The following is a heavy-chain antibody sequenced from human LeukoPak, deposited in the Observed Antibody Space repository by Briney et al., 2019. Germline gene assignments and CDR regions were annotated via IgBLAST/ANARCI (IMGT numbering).Heavy chain of an antibody. CDR3: ARARRSGGITMIRGVKDRGWFDP. CDR1: GFTFSYYG. CDR2: IRSDGSNK. V-gene: IGHV3-30*02. D-gene: IGHD3-10*01. J-gene: IGHJ5*02. Sequence: GGSLRLSCAASGFTFSYYGIHRVRQAPGKGLDWVAFIRSDGSNKYYADSVKGRFTISRDNSKNTLYLELHSLRTEDTAVYYCARARRSGGITMIRGVKDRGWFDPWGQGTLVTVSS.